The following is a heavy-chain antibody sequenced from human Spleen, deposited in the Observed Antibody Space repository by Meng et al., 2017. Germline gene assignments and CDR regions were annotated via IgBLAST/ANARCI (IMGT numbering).Heavy chain of an antibody. CDR1: GGTFSSYT. CDR2: IIPILGIA. D-gene: IGHD4-11*01. V-gene: IGHV1-69*02. Sequence: SVKVSCKASGGTFSSYTISWVRQAPGQGLEWMGRIIPILGIANYAQEFQGRITITADKSTSTAYMDLGSLRSEDTAVYYCARGIAVDYSNPKYYYGMDVWGQGTTVTVSS. CDR3: ARGIAVDYSNPKYYYGMDV. J-gene: IGHJ6*02.